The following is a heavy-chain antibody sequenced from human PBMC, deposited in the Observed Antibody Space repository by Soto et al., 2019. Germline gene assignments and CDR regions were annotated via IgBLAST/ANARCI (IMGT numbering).Heavy chain of an antibody. CDR3: ARDTQIVVAGNYYYYYYMDV. J-gene: IGHJ6*03. CDR1: GFTFSSYG. V-gene: IGHV3-33*01. CDR2: IWYDGSNK. Sequence: GGSLRLSCAASGFTFSSYGMHWVRQAPGKGLEWVAVIWYDGSNKYYADSVKGRFTISRDNSKNTLYLQMNSLRAEDTAVYYCARDTQIVVAGNYYYYYYMDVWGKGTTVTVSS. D-gene: IGHD6-19*01.